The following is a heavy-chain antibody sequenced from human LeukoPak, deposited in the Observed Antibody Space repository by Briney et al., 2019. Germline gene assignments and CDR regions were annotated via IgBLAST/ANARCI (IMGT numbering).Heavy chain of an antibody. V-gene: IGHV3-21*01. CDR2: ISRSSTDI. J-gene: IGHJ3*02. CDR1: GFSFSSYS. D-gene: IGHD1-26*01. Sequence: GGSLRLSCAASGFSFSSYSMNWVRQAPGKGLEWVSSISRSSTDIQYADSVKGRFTISRDNAKNSLYLQMNSLRAEDTAVYYCARALPSPLYSGSYADAFDIWGQGTMVTVSS. CDR3: ARALPSPLYSGSYADAFDI.